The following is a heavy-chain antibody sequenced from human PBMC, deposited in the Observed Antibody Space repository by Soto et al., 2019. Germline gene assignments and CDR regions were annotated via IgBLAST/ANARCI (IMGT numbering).Heavy chain of an antibody. CDR2: ISSSSSYI. CDR1: GFTFSSYS. V-gene: IGHV3-21*01. Sequence: GGSLRLSCAASGFTFSSYSMNWVRQAPGKGLEWVSSISSSSSYIYYADSVKGRFTISRDNAKNSLYLQMNSLRAEDTAVYYCARAGTDYYDFWSGHNWFDPWGQGTLVTISS. J-gene: IGHJ5*02. CDR3: ARAGTDYYDFWSGHNWFDP. D-gene: IGHD3-3*01.